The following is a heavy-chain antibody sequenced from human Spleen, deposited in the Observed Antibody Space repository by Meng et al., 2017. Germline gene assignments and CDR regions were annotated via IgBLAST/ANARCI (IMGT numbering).Heavy chain of an antibody. CDR3: ARDLQGYIYAFGY. CDR2: IYYTGRT. D-gene: IGHD5-18*01. V-gene: IGHV4-59*12. J-gene: IGHJ4*02. CDR1: GGSISSYY. Sequence: QVQLQESGPGLVRPSETVSLTCTVSGGSISSYYLTWIRQPPGKGLEWIGYIYYTGRTYYNPSLESRVTISVDTSKNQFSLKLSSVTAADTAMYYCARDLQGYIYAFGYWGQGTLVTVSS.